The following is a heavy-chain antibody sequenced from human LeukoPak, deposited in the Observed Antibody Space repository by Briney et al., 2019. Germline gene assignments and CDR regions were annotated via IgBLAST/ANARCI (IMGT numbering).Heavy chain of an antibody. CDR1: GYSFTSYW. V-gene: IGHV5-51*01. D-gene: IGHD2-8*01. CDR3: ARLGYCTNGVCNAFDI. J-gene: IGHJ3*02. CDR2: IYPGDSDT. Sequence: PGESLKISCKGSGYSFTSYWIGWVRQMPGKGLGWMGIIYPGDSDTRYSPSFQGQVTISADTSISTAYLKGSSLKASDTAMYYCARLGYCTNGVCNAFDIWCQGTMVTVSS.